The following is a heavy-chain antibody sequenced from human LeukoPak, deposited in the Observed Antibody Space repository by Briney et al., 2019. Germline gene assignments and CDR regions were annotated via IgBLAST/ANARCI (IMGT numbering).Heavy chain of an antibody. J-gene: IGHJ4*02. CDR3: AKDRYYYDSSGYYYFDY. CDR2: IRYDGSNK. CDR1: GFTFSSYG. D-gene: IGHD3-22*01. V-gene: IGHV3-30*02. Sequence: GSLRLSCAASGFTFSSYGMHWVRQAPGKGLEWVAFIRYDGSNKYYADSVKGRFTISRDNSKNTLYLQMNSLRAEDTAVYYCAKDRYYYDSSGYYYFDYWGQGTLVTVSS.